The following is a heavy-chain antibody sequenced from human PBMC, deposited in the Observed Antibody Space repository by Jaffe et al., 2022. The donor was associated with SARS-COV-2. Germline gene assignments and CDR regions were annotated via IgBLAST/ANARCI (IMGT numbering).Heavy chain of an antibody. CDR2: ISWNSGSI. CDR3: AKDISSGAKRGDAFDI. J-gene: IGHJ3*02. CDR1: GFTFDDYA. D-gene: IGHD6-6*01. Sequence: EVQLVESGGGLVQPGRSLRLSCAASGFTFDDYAMHWVRQAPGKGLEWVSGISWNSGSIGYADSVKGRFTISRDNAKNSLYLQMNSLRAEDTALYYCAKDISSGAKRGDAFDIWGQGTMVTVSS. V-gene: IGHV3-9*01.